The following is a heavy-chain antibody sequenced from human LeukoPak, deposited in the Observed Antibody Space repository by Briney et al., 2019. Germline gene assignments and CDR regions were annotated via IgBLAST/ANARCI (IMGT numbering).Heavy chain of an antibody. CDR3: ARAYGDYDFDY. J-gene: IGHJ4*02. D-gene: IGHD4-17*01. CDR2: ISSSGSTI. Sequence: GGSLRLPCAASGFTFSSYEMNWVRQAPGKGLEWVSYISSSGSTIYYADSVKGRFTISRDNAKNSLYLQMNSLRAEDTAVYYCARAYGDYDFDYWGQGTLVTVSS. CDR1: GFTFSSYE. V-gene: IGHV3-48*03.